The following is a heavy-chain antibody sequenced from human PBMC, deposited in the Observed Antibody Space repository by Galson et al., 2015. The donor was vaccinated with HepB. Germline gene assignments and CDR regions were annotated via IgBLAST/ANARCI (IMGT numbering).Heavy chain of an antibody. CDR2: ISGSGGST. Sequence: SLRLSCAASGFTFSSYAMSWVRQAPGKGLEWVSAISGSGGSTYYADFVKGRFTISRDNSKNTLYLQMNSLRAEDTAVYYCAKYYGSGSPIFDYWGQGTLVTVSS. CDR3: AKYYGSGSPIFDY. V-gene: IGHV3-23*01. CDR1: GFTFSSYA. J-gene: IGHJ4*02. D-gene: IGHD3-10*01.